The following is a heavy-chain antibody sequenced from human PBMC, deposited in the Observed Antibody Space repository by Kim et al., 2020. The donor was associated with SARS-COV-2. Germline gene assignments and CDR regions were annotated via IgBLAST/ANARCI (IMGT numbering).Heavy chain of an antibody. CDR3: TRGYVGSYCSSTSCYTGYYYYYGMDV. V-gene: IGHV3-49*03. Sequence: GGSLRLSCTASGFTFGDYAMSWFRQAPGKGLEWVGFIRSKAYGGTTEYAASVKGRFTISRDDSKSIAYLQMNSLKTEDTAVYYCTRGYVGSYCSSTSCYTGYYYYYGMDVWGQGTTVTVSS. J-gene: IGHJ6*02. D-gene: IGHD2-2*02. CDR1: GFTFGDYA. CDR2: IRSKAYGGTT.